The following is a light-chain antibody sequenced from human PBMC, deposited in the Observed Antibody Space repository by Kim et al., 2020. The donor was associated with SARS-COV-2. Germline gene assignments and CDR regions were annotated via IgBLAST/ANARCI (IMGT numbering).Light chain of an antibody. CDR2: RNN. Sequence: QAGLIQPPSVSKGLRQTATLTCTGNSNNVGDQGAAWLQQHQGHPPKLLSYRNNNRPSGISERFSAYRSGNTASLTITGLQPEDEADYYCSAWDSSLSARLFGGGTKLTVL. J-gene: IGLJ2*01. V-gene: IGLV10-54*04. CDR1: SNNVGDQG. CDR3: SAWDSSLSARL.